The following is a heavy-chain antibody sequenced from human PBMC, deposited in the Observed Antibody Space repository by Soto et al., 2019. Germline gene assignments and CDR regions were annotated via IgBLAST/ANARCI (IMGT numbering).Heavy chain of an antibody. CDR3: ARDQDDNAYDD. CDR2: IRNDGTEM. CDR1: GFTFRTFG. Sequence: GGSLRLSCEASGFTFRTFGMHWVRQAPGKGLEWVALIRNDGTEMYYADSVKGRFTISRDNSRSTLYLDMSSLRAEDTAVYYCARDQDDNAYDDWGQGTLVPVSS. V-gene: IGHV3-30*02. J-gene: IGHJ4*02. D-gene: IGHD3-16*01.